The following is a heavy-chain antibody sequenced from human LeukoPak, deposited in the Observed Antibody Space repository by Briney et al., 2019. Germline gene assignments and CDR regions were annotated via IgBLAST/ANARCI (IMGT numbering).Heavy chain of an antibody. Sequence: GASVKVSCKASGYTFTGYYMHWVRQAPGQGLEWMGWINPNSGGTNYAQKFQGRVTMTRDTSISTAYMELSRLRSDDTAVYYCARVPAPYGPGSLNWFDPWGQGTLVTVSS. CDR2: INPNSGGT. V-gene: IGHV1-2*02. CDR1: GYTFTGYY. J-gene: IGHJ5*02. CDR3: ARVPAPYGPGSLNWFDP. D-gene: IGHD3-10*01.